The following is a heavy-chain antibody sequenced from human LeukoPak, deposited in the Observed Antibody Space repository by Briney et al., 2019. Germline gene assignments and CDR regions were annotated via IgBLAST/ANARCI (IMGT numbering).Heavy chain of an antibody. D-gene: IGHD3-22*01. Sequence: GGSLRLSCAASGFAFIGHSMNWVRQAPGKGLEWLTFIDSSGTTIFSADSVKGRFTISRDNAKNSLYLQMNSLRAEDTAVYYCARDGVSPLDYYDSSGYVDAFDIWGQGTMVTVSS. CDR3: ARDGVSPLDYYDSSGYVDAFDI. V-gene: IGHV3-48*04. CDR2: IDSSGTTI. CDR1: GFAFIGHS. J-gene: IGHJ3*02.